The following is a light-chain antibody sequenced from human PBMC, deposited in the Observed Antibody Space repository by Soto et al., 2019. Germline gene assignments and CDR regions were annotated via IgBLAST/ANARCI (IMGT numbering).Light chain of an antibody. J-gene: IGLJ2*01. CDR2: GNS. Sequence: QSVLTQPPSVSGAPGQRDTSSCPGSSSNIGAGYDVHWYQQLPGTAPKLLIYGNSNRPSGVPDRFSGSKSATSASLAITGLQAEDEADYYCQSYDSSLSGSEVFGGGTKLTVL. CDR3: QSYDSSLSGSEV. V-gene: IGLV1-40*01. CDR1: SSNIGAGYD.